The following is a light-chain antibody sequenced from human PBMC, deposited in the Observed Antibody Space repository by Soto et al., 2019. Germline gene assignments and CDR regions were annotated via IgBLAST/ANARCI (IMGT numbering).Light chain of an antibody. CDR1: QSLLHSNGYNY. CDR3: MHALQTPA. V-gene: IGKV2-28*01. CDR2: LGS. J-gene: IGKJ3*01. Sequence: DIVMTQSPLSLPVTPGEPASISCRSSQSLLHSNGYNYLDWYLQKPGQSPQLLIYLGSNRASGVPDRFSGSGSGTDFTLKTSRVEAEDVGVYYCMHALQTPAFGPGTKVDIK.